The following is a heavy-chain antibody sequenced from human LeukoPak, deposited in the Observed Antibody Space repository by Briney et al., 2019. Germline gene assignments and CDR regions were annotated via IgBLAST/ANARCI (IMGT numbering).Heavy chain of an antibody. J-gene: IGHJ5*02. Sequence: GGSRRLSCTASGFTFKLYAMTWVRPAPGKGRDWVSCIGVSGDGTHYTHSVKGRFTISRDNSKNTLYLQMNSLRAEDTAVYYCAKDQGPYVGIDNNWFDPWGQGTLVIVSS. V-gene: IGHV3-23*01. CDR2: IGVSGDGT. CDR3: AKDQGPYVGIDNNWFDP. CDR1: GFTFKLYA. D-gene: IGHD3-10*02.